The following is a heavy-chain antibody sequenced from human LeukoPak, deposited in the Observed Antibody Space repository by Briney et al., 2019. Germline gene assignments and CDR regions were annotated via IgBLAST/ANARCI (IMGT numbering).Heavy chain of an antibody. V-gene: IGHV4-30-2*01. CDR3: ARVPRGAGALDY. J-gene: IGHJ4*02. Sequence: PSETLSLTCAVSGGSISSGGYSWSWIRQPPGKGLEWIGYIYHSGSTYYNPSLKSRVTISVDRSKNQFSLKLSSVTAADTAVYYCARVPRGAGALDYWGQGTLVTVSS. CDR2: IYHSGST. D-gene: IGHD6-19*01. CDR1: GGSISSGGYS.